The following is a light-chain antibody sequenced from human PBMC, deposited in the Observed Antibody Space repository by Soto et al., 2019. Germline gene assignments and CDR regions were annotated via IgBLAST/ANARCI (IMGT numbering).Light chain of an antibody. CDR2: DAS. CDR3: QQHGNAPWT. Sequence: EIVLTQSPGTLSLSPGERATLSCRASQSVSGSSVAWYQQKLGQAPRLLIYDASSRATGIPDRFSGSGSGTDFTLTISRLEPEDFAVYYCQQHGNAPWTFGQGTKVEIK. V-gene: IGKV3-20*01. CDR1: QSVSGSS. J-gene: IGKJ1*01.